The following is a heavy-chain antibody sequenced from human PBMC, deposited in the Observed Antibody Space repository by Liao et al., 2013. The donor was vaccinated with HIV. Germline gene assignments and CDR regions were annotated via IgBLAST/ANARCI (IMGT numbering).Heavy chain of an antibody. Sequence: QVHLQASGPGLLKPSQTLSLTCTVSGASISSRSDYWSWIRQPAGKGLEWIGHIFNSANTISVDRSKNQFSLRLTSVTAADTAVYYCARGILWFGELPYFDYWGQGLLVTVSS. CDR2: IFNSA. CDR3: ARGILWFGELPYFDY. CDR1: GASISSRSDY. V-gene: IGHV4-61*02. D-gene: IGHD3-10*01. J-gene: IGHJ4*02.